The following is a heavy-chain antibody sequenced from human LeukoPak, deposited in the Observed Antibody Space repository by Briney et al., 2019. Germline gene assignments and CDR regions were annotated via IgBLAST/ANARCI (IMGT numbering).Heavy chain of an antibody. J-gene: IGHJ4*02. D-gene: IGHD6-13*01. V-gene: IGHV3-30*18. CDR1: GFTFSSYG. CDR3: AKAPIAAAGIWYFDY. CDR2: ISYDGSNK. Sequence: GGSLRLSCAASGFTFSSYGMHWVRQAPGKGLEWVAVISYDGSNKYYADSVKGRFTISRDNSKNTLYLQMNSLRAEDTAVYYCAKAPIAAAGIWYFDYWGQGTLVTVSS.